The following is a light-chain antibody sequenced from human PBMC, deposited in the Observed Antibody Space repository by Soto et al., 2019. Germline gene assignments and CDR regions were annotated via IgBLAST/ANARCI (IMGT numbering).Light chain of an antibody. CDR1: SSNVGSYKL. Sequence: QSLLTQPASVSGSPGQSITISCTGTSSNVGSYKLVSWYQQHPGKAPKLMIFEVNKRPLGVSNRFSGSKSGNTASLTISGLKVEDEADYYCCSSGGSPTYVFGTGTKLTVL. CDR2: EVN. V-gene: IGLV2-23*02. J-gene: IGLJ1*01. CDR3: CSSGGSPTYV.